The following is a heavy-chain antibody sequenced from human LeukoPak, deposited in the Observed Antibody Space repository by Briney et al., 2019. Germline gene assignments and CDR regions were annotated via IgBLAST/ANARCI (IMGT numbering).Heavy chain of an antibody. CDR1: GYTFTSYG. J-gene: IGHJ4*02. CDR2: ISGYSANT. D-gene: IGHD4-17*01. Sequence: ASVKVSCKTSGYTFTSYGISWVRQAPGQGLEWMGWISGYSANTNYGQKFQGRVTMTIDTSTSTVYMELRSLRSEDTAVYYCVRVSYGDTRYYFDYWGQGTLVTVSS. V-gene: IGHV1-18*01. CDR3: VRVSYGDTRYYFDY.